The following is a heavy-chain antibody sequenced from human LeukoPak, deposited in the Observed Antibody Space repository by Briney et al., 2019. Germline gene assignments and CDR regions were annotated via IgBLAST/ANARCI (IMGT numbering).Heavy chain of an antibody. CDR1: GFTFGSYG. V-gene: IGHV3-30*18. CDR2: ISYDGSNK. D-gene: IGHD3-16*01. J-gene: IGHJ4*02. Sequence: GGSLRLSCAASGFTFGSYGMHWVRQAPGKGLEWVAVISYDGSNKYYADSVKGRFTIFRDNSKNTLYLQMNSLRAEDTAVYYCAKDRPNWAPLDYWGQGTLVTVSS. CDR3: AKDRPNWAPLDY.